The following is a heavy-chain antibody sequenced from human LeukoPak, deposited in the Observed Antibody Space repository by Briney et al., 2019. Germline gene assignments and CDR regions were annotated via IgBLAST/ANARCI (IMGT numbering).Heavy chain of an antibody. CDR3: ARDTAMVSGWEAFDI. J-gene: IGHJ3*02. CDR2: INPNSGGT. CDR1: GYTFTGYY. D-gene: IGHD5-18*01. Sequence: GASVKVSCKASGYTFTGYYMHWVRQAPGQGLEWMGWINPNSGGTNYAQKFQGRVTMTRDTSISTAYMELSRLRSDDTAVYYCARDTAMVSGWEAFDIWGQGTMVTVSS. V-gene: IGHV1-2*02.